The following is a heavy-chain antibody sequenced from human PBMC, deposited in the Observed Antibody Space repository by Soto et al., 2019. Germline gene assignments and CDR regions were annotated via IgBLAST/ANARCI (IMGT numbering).Heavy chain of an antibody. CDR3: ARDGIAAAGTSCFDS. V-gene: IGHV1-3*05. D-gene: IGHD6-13*01. CDR2: INAGNGNT. Sequence: QVQLVQSGAEEKKPGASVKVSCKASGYTFTSHAMHWVRQAPGQRLEWMGWINAGNGNTKYSQKFQGRVTITTDTSXXTPYMELSSLTSEDTAVYYCARDGIAAAGTSCFDSWGQGTLVTVSS. J-gene: IGHJ5*01. CDR1: GYTFTSHA.